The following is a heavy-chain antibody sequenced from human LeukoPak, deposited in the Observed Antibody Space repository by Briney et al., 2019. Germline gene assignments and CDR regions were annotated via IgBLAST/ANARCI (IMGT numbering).Heavy chain of an antibody. CDR3: AAELYRGGDCCHFDY. Sequence: SVKVSCKTSGFTFSSSAIQWVRQPRGKRLEWVGWIGVGNGNTNYAHKLQERVTITRDMSTSTAYMELSSLRSEDTAVYYCAAELYRGGDCCHFDYWGQGTLVTVSS. CDR2: IGVGNGNT. CDR1: GFTFSSSA. D-gene: IGHD2-21*02. J-gene: IGHJ4*02. V-gene: IGHV1-58*02.